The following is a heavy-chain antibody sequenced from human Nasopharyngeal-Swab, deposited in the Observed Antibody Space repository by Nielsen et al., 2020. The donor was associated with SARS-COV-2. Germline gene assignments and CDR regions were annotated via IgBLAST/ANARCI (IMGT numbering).Heavy chain of an antibody. CDR2: IYYSGST. CDR1: GGSISSYY. D-gene: IGHD3-9*01. V-gene: IGHV4-59*13. Sequence: SETLSLTCTVSGGSISSYYWSWIRQPPGKGLEWIGYIYYSGSTKYNPSLKSRVTISVDTSKNQFFLKLSSVTAADTAVYYCAHRAASYYDILTGYPDYYYYGMDVWGQGTTVTVSS. J-gene: IGHJ6*02. CDR3: AHRAASYYDILTGYPDYYYYGMDV.